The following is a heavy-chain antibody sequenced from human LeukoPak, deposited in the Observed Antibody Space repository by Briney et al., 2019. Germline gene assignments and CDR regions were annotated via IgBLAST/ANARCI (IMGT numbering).Heavy chain of an antibody. CDR3: AKRGSTTYHFDS. CDR1: GFTFSSYS. CDR2: ISSSSSYI. D-gene: IGHD2-2*01. V-gene: IGHV3-21*03. J-gene: IGHJ4*02. Sequence: GGSLRLSCAASGFTFSSYSMNWVRQAPGKGLEWVSSISSSSSYIYYADSVKGRFTISRDNAKNSLYLQMNSLRVEDTAVYYCAKRGSTTYHFDSWGQGTLVTVSS.